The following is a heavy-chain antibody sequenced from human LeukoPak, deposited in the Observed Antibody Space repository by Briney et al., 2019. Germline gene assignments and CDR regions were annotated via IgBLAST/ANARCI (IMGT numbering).Heavy chain of an antibody. CDR3: ARGGAARLHFQN. V-gene: IGHV4-34*01. Sequence: SETLSLTCAVYGGSFSGYYWSWIRQPPGKGLEWIGEINHSGSTNYNPSLKSRVTILVDTSKNQFSLNLNSVTAADTAVYYCARGGAARLHFQNWGQGTLVTVSS. J-gene: IGHJ1*01. CDR2: INHSGST. CDR1: GGSFSGYY. D-gene: IGHD6-6*01.